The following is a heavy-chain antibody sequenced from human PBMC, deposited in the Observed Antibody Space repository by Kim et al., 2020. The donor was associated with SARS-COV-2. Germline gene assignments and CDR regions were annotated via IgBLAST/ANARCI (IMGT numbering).Heavy chain of an antibody. CDR3: VRAGHYDSSGYLRDFDY. J-gene: IGHJ4*02. Sequence: VKGRFTISRDNAENSLFLQMNSLRADDTAVYYCVRAGHYDSSGYLRDFDYWGQGTMVTVSS. V-gene: IGHV3-11*06. D-gene: IGHD3-22*01.